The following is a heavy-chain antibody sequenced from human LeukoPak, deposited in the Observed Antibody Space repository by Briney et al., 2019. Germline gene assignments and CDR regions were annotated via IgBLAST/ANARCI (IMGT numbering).Heavy chain of an antibody. V-gene: IGHV3-7*01. Sequence: GGSLRLSCTASAFTLSDYWMSWVRQAPGKGLEWVANIKQDGSEKYYVDSVKGRFTISRDNAKNSLYLQMNSLRAEDTAVYYCARGPMAYYDRYYPFDYWGQGTLVTVSS. CDR2: IKQDGSEK. CDR1: AFTLSDYW. D-gene: IGHD3-22*01. J-gene: IGHJ4*02. CDR3: ARGPMAYYDRYYPFDY.